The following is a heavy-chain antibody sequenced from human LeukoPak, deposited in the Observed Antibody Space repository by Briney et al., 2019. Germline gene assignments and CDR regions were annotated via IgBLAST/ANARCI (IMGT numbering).Heavy chain of an antibody. Sequence: ASVKVSCKASGYTFTGYYMHWVRQAPGQGLEWMGWINPNSGGTNYAQKFQGRVTMTRDTSISIAYMELSRLRSDDTAVYYCARDLPYDSSAPFDYWGQGTLVTVSS. CDR2: INPNSGGT. J-gene: IGHJ4*02. CDR3: ARDLPYDSSAPFDY. V-gene: IGHV1-2*02. D-gene: IGHD3-22*01. CDR1: GYTFTGYY.